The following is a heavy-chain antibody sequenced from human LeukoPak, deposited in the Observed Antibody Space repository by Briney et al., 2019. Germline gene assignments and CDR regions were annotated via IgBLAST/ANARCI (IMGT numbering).Heavy chain of an antibody. CDR2: MKPDASHI. CDR1: GFSFSNFW. V-gene: IGHV3-7*01. D-gene: IGHD3-10*01. J-gene: IGHJ4*02. Sequence: GGSLRLSCAASGFSFSNFWMAWVRQRRGEGLEWVANMKPDASHISYVDSVEGRFTISRDNAKNSLYLQMDSLRAEDTAVYYCVRDSRTYGYFWGRGTLVTVSS. CDR3: VRDSRTYGYF.